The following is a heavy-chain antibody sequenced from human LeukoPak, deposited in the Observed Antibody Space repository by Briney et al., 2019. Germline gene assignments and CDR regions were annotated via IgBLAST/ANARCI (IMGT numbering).Heavy chain of an antibody. CDR1: GFTFDDYA. J-gene: IGHJ6*02. V-gene: IGHV3-9*01. D-gene: IGHD3-10*01. Sequence: QPGRSLRLSCAASGFTFDDYAMHWVRQAPGKGLEWVSGISWNSGSIGYADSVKGRFTISRDNAKNSLYLQMNSLRAEDTAFYYCAKDLVVRGSGSYRYYGMDVWGQGTTVTVSS. CDR3: AKDLVVRGSGSYRYYGMDV. CDR2: ISWNSGSI.